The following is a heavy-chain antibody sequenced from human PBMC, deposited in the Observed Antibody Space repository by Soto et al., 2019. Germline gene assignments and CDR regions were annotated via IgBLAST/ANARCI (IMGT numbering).Heavy chain of an antibody. CDR2: INQDGSEE. CDR1: GFAYSNFY. Sequence: LRLSCAASGFAYSNFYMTWVRQVPGKGLQWVASINQDGSEEYYVDSVKGRFTISRDNGKNSVYLQMNSLRVEDTAVYYCARYVGEVWGHGTKVTVSS. D-gene: IGHD3-16*01. CDR3: ARYVGEV. V-gene: IGHV3-7*05. J-gene: IGHJ6*02.